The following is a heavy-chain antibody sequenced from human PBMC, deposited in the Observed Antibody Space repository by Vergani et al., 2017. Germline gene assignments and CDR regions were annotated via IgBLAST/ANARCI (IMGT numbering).Heavy chain of an antibody. Sequence: QVQLQESGPGLVKPSEPLSLTCTVSGGPISSYYWSWIRQPPGKGLEWIGYISYSGSTNYNPSLKSRVTISVDTYKNQFSLKLSSVTAADTAVYYCARSGDYDVWSGYHDFDDWGQGTLVTVYS. J-gene: IGHJ4*02. D-gene: IGHD3-3*01. CDR3: ARSGDYDVWSGYHDFDD. CDR1: GGPISSYY. V-gene: IGHV4-59*01. CDR2: ISYSGST.